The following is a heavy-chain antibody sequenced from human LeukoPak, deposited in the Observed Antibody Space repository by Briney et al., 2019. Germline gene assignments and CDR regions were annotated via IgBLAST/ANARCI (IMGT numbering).Heavy chain of an antibody. CDR3: AREEAVVVVAATLDY. D-gene: IGHD2-15*01. CDR2: IKQDGSEK. CDR1: GFTFSSYW. J-gene: IGHJ4*02. Sequence: PGGSLRLSCAASGFTFSSYWMSWVRQAPGKGLEWVANIKQDGSEKYYVDSVKGRFTISRDNAKNSLYLQMNSLRAEDTAVYYCAREEAVVVVAATLDYWGQGTLVTVSS. V-gene: IGHV3-7*01.